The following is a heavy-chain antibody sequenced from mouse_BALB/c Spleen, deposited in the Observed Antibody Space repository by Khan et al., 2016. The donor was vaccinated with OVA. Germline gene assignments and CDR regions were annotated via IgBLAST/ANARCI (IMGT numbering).Heavy chain of an antibody. J-gene: IGHJ4*01. CDR3: ASELGRYYAMDY. CDR2: ISYSGST. CDR1: GYSITSDYA. Sequence: VQLQQPGPGLVKPSQSLSLTCTVTGYSITSDYAWNWIRQFPGNKLEWMGCISYSGSTNYSPSLKSRISITRDTSKNQFFLQLNSVTAEDTATYYCASELGRYYAMDYWGQGTSVTVSS. D-gene: IGHD4-1*01. V-gene: IGHV3-2*02.